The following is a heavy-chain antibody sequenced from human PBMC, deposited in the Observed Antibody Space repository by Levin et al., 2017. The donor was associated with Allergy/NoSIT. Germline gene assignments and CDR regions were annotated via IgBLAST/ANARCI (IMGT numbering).Heavy chain of an antibody. J-gene: IGHJ4*02. CDR3: AHRPDCSSTSCYAGGFDY. CDR2: IYWDDDK. D-gene: IGHD2-2*01. Sequence: SGPTLVKPTQTLTLTCTFSGFSLSTSGVGVGWIHQPPGKALEWLALIYWDDDKRYSPSLKSRLTITKDTSKNQVVLTMTNMDPVDTATYYCAHRPDCSSTSCYAGGFDYWGQGTLVTVSS. V-gene: IGHV2-5*02. CDR1: GFSLSTSGVG.